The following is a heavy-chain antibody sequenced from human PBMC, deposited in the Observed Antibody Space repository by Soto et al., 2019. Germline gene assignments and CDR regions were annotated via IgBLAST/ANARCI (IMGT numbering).Heavy chain of an antibody. D-gene: IGHD1-7*01. CDR1: GYTFTSYG. CDR2: ISAYNGNT. CDR3: ARRGNYLGLYYYMDV. J-gene: IGHJ6*03. Sequence: QVQLVQSGAEVKKPGASVKVSCKASGYTFTSYGISWVRQAPGQGLEWMGWISAYNGNTNYAQKRQGSVTTTTDTSTSTADMELRSLRSDDTAVYYCARRGNYLGLYYYMDVWGKGTTVTVSS. V-gene: IGHV1-18*01.